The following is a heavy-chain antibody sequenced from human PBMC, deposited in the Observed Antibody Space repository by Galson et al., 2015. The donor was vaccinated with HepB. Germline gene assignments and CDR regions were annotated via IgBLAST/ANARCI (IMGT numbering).Heavy chain of an antibody. D-gene: IGHD2-21*02. CDR1: GGTFSSYA. Sequence: SVKVSCKASGGTFSSYAISWVRQAPGQGLEWMGGIIPIFGTASYAQKFQGRVTITADESTSTAYMELSSLRSEDTAVYYCARDQPYCGGDCSNYYFDYWGQGTLVTVSS. CDR3: ARDQPYCGGDCSNYYFDY. V-gene: IGHV1-69*13. J-gene: IGHJ4*02. CDR2: IIPIFGTA.